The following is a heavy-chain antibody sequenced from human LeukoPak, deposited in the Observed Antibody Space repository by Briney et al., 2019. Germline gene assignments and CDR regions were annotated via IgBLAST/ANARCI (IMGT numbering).Heavy chain of an antibody. CDR3: ARPYSRKTLDAFDI. CDR1: GGSISSSSYY. J-gene: IGHJ3*02. Sequence: SETLSLTCTVSGGSISSSSYYWGWIRQPPGKGLEWIGSIYYSGSTYYNPSLKNRVTISVDTSKNQFSLKLSSVTAADTAVYYCARPYSRKTLDAFDIWGQGTMVTVSS. V-gene: IGHV4-39*01. CDR2: IYYSGST. D-gene: IGHD6-13*01.